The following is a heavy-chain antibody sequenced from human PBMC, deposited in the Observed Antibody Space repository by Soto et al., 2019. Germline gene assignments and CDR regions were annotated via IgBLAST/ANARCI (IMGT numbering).Heavy chain of an antibody. Sequence: GGSLRLSCAASGFTFRSYWMSWVRQAPGKGLEWVANIKQDGTERYYVDSMKGRFTISRDNAKNSLYLQMNSLRAEDTAVYYCATWGSSYWYFDLWGRGTLVTVSS. CDR3: ATWGSSYWYFDL. CDR2: IKQDGTER. CDR1: GFTFRSYW. D-gene: IGHD7-27*01. V-gene: IGHV3-7*01. J-gene: IGHJ2*01.